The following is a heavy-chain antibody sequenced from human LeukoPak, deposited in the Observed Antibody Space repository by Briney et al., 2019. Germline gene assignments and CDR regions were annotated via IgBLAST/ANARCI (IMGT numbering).Heavy chain of an antibody. V-gene: IGHV4-38-2*01. D-gene: IGHD3-3*01. CDR3: ARFTLRFLEWLLWDAFDI. CDR1: GYSISSGYY. J-gene: IGHJ3*02. Sequence: PSETLSLTCAVSGYSISSGYYWGWIRQPPGKGLEWIGSIYHSGSPYYNPSLKSRVTISVDTSKNQFSLKLSSVTAADTAVYYCARFTLRFLEWLLWDAFDIWGQGTMVTVSS. CDR2: IYHSGSP.